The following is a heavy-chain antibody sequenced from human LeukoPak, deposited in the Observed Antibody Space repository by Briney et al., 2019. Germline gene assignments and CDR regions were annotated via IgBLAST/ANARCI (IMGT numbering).Heavy chain of an antibody. D-gene: IGHD3-22*01. CDR2: MNPKSGNT. Sequence: ASVKVSCKASGYSFTSYDINWVRQATGQGLEWMGWMNPKSGNTGYAQKFRGRVTITRNTSISTAYMELSSVRSEDTAVYYCASDYYDSSGYKDYWGQGTLVTVSS. V-gene: IGHV1-8*03. J-gene: IGHJ4*02. CDR1: GYSFTSYD. CDR3: ASDYYDSSGYKDY.